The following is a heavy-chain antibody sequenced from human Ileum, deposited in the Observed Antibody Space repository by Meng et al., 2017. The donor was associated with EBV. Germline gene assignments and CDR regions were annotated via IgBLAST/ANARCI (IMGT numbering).Heavy chain of an antibody. V-gene: IGHV1-46*01. CDR2: INPSGGRT. D-gene: IGHD2-21*01. CDR1: GYTFTSYY. J-gene: IGHJ4*02. CDR3: VRGSVVVIAIYRGGGLDY. Sequence: QVQLVQSGAEVKKPGASVKVSCKASGYTFTSYYMHWVRQAPGQGLEWMGIINPSGGRTNYAQKFQGRVTMTRDTSTSTVYMELSSLRSEDTAVYYCVRGSVVVIAIYRGGGLDYWGQGTLVTVAS.